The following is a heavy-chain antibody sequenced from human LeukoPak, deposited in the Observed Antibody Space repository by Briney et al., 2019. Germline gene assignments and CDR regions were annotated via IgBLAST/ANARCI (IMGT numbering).Heavy chain of an antibody. CDR1: GFTFSSYA. D-gene: IGHD3-9*01. Sequence: GSLRLSCAASGFTFSSYAMHWVRQAPGKGLEWVAVISYDGSNKYYADSVKGRFTISRDNSKNTLYLQMNSLRAEDTAVYYCAREASYYDILTGYYKEEAYYYGMDVWGQGTTVTVSS. CDR3: AREASYYDILTGYYKEEAYYYGMDV. CDR2: ISYDGSNK. V-gene: IGHV3-30-3*01. J-gene: IGHJ6*02.